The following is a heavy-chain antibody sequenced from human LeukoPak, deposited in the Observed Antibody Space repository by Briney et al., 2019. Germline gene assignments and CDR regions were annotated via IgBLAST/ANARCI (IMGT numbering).Heavy chain of an antibody. CDR2: IYVSGST. J-gene: IGHJ3*02. V-gene: IGHV4-61*02. Sequence: PSETLSLTCTVSGSISSGSYYWSWIRQPAGKGLEWIGRIYVSGSTNYNPSLESRVTISVDTSKNQFSLQLTSLTAADTAVYYCARRLVGTRVYDAFDIWGQGTMVTVSS. CDR3: ARRLVGTRVYDAFDI. CDR1: GSISSGSYY. D-gene: IGHD4-23*01.